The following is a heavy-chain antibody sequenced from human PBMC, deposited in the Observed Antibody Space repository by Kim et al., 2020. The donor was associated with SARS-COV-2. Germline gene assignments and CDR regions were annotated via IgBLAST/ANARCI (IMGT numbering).Heavy chain of an antibody. V-gene: IGHV5-51*01. CDR3: ARLQGGSLVRYYGMDV. D-gene: IGHD6-6*01. CDR2: IYPGDSDT. CDR1: GYSFTSYW. Sequence: GESLKISCKGSGYSFTSYWIGWVRQMPGKGLEWMGIIYPGDSDTRYSPSFQGQVTISADKSISTAYLQWSSLKASDTAMYYCARLQGGSLVRYYGMDVWGQGTTVTVSS. J-gene: IGHJ6*02.